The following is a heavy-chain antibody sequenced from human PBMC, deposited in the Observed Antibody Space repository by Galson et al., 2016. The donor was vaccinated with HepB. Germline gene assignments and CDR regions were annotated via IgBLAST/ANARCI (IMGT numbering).Heavy chain of an antibody. Sequence: SLRLSCAGSGFTFSSYGMHWVRQAPGKGLEWLAVISYNGRDKNSADSVKGRLTISRDHYKNSLYLQMNSLRPEDTATYYCAKNRNTGGSASYPNSFAMWGQGTLVLVSS. CDR1: GFTFSSYG. CDR2: ISYNGRDK. J-gene: IGHJ3*02. D-gene: IGHD3-10*01. CDR3: AKNRNTGGSASYPNSFAM. V-gene: IGHV3-30*18.